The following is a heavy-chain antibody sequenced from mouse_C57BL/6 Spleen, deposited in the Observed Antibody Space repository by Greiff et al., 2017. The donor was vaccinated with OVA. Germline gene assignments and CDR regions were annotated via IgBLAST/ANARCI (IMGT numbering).Heavy chain of an antibody. D-gene: IGHD2-12*01. CDR1: GFTFSSYA. Sequence: EVKLVESGGGLVKPGGSLKLSCAASGFTFSSYAMSWVRQTPEKRLEWVATISDGGSYTYYPDNVKGRFTISRDNAKNNLYLQMSHLKSEDTAMYYCARDRYETGFAYWGQGTLVTVSA. J-gene: IGHJ3*01. V-gene: IGHV5-4*01. CDR3: ARDRYETGFAY. CDR2: ISDGGSYT.